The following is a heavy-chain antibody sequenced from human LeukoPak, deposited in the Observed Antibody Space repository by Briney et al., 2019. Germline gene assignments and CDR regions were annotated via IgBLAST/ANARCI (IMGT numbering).Heavy chain of an antibody. Sequence: PGGSLRLSCAASGFTFSSYGMHWVRQAPGKGLEWVAVIWYDGSNKYYAVSVKGRFTISRDNSKNTLYLQMNSLRAEDTAVYYCARETAAAAGTWFFDYWGQGTLVTVSS. CDR2: IWYDGSNK. J-gene: IGHJ4*02. CDR3: ARETAAAAGTWFFDY. V-gene: IGHV3-33*01. D-gene: IGHD6-13*01. CDR1: GFTFSSYG.